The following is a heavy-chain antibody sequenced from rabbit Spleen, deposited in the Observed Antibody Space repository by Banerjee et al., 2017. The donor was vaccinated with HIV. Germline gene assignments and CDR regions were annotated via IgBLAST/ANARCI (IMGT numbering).Heavy chain of an antibody. V-gene: IGHV1S40*01. J-gene: IGHJ4*01. CDR3: ARNAYNYAYGGDPYSGFRL. CDR2: IYGGSSATT. D-gene: IGHD6-1*01. Sequence: QSLEESGGDLVKPGASLTLTCTASGFSFGSGYYMCWVRQAPGKGLEWIACIYGGSSATTYYASWAKGRFTISKTSSTTVTLQMTSLAAADTATYFCARNAYNYAYGGDPYSGFRLWGPGTLVTVS. CDR1: GFSFGSGYY.